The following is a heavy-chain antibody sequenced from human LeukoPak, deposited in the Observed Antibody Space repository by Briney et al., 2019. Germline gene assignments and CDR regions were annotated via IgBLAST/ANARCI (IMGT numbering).Heavy chain of an antibody. CDR3: AKDQVGATVGALGY. D-gene: IGHD1-26*01. Sequence: TGGSLRLSCAASGFTFSSYGMHWVRQAPGKGLEWVAFIRYDGSNKYYADSVKGRFTISRDNSKNTLYLQMNSLRVEDTAVYYCAKDQVGATVGALGYWGQGTLVTVSS. CDR1: GFTFSSYG. CDR2: IRYDGSNK. J-gene: IGHJ4*02. V-gene: IGHV3-30*02.